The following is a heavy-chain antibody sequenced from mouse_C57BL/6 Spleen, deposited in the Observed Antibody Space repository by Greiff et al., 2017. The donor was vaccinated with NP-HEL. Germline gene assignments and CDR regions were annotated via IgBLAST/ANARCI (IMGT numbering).Heavy chain of an antibody. CDR1: GFTFTDYY. J-gene: IGHJ4*01. Sequence: EVHLVESGGGLVQPGGSLSLSCAASGFTFTDYYMSWVRQPPGKALEWLGFIRNKANGYTTEYSASVKGRFTISRDNSQSILYLQMNALSAEDSATYYGARFPYYYGSSYDYYAMDYWGQGTSVTVSS. V-gene: IGHV7-3*01. CDR2: IRNKANGYTT. D-gene: IGHD1-1*01. CDR3: ARFPYYYGSSYDYYAMDY.